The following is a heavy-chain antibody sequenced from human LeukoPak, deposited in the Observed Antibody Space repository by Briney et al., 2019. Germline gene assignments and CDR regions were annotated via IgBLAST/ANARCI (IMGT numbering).Heavy chain of an antibody. CDR2: ISGTGGST. Sequence: GGSLRLSCAASGFTFSSWSMSWARQAPGKGLEWVSAISGTGGSTYYADSVKGRFTISRDNSKTTLYLQMNSLRAEDTAVYYCAKDLSELRSSAVDVWGQGTMVTVSS. CDR1: GFTFSSWS. D-gene: IGHD5-12*01. CDR3: AKDLSELRSSAVDV. V-gene: IGHV3-23*01. J-gene: IGHJ3*01.